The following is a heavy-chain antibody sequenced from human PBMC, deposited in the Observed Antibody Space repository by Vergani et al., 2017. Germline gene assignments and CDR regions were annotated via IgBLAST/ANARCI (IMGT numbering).Heavy chain of an antibody. CDR2: ISSYNDHT. Sequence: QVQLVQSGTEVRKPGASVKVSCKASGYTFTSYGLSWVRQAPGQGLEWMGWISSYNDHTNYAQKFRGRVTMTTDTSTKTAYIELRSLRSDDTAVYYCARGGFCRSYSCNSGYGDDFYYYGMDVWGQGTTVIVSS. D-gene: IGHD4/OR15-4a*01. V-gene: IGHV1-18*01. CDR1: GYTFTSYG. CDR3: ARGGFCRSYSCNSGYGDDFYYYGMDV. J-gene: IGHJ6*02.